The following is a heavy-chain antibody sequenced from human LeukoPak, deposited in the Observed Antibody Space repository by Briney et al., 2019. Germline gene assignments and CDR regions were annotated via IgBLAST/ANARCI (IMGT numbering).Heavy chain of an antibody. J-gene: IGHJ4*02. CDR2: IWYDGSNK. CDR1: GFTFSSYG. CDR3: AREEVGAAIDY. V-gene: IGHV3-33*01. Sequence: GGSLRLSCAASGFTFSSYGMHWARQAPGKGLEWVAVIWYDGSNKYYADSVKGRFTISRDNSKNTLYLQMNSLRAEDTAVYYCAREEVGAAIDYWGQGTLVTVSS. D-gene: IGHD2-15*01.